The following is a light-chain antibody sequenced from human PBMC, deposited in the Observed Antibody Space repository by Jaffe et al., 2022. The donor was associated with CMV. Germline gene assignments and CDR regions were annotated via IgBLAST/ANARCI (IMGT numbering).Light chain of an antibody. CDR2: AAS. V-gene: IGKV1-39*01. J-gene: IGKJ1*01. Sequence: DIQMTQSPSSLSASVGDRVTITCRASQSIGVYLNWYQHKPGKAPRLLIFAASSLQSGVPSSFSGSGSGTDFTLTISSLQPEDSATYFCQQSYSTPPAFGQGTRVEIK. CDR1: QSIGVY. CDR3: QQSYSTPPA.